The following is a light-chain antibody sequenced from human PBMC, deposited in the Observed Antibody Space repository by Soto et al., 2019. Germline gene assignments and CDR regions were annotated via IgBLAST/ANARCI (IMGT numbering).Light chain of an antibody. CDR2: EVS. CDR1: SSDIGGYNF. V-gene: IGLV2-14*01. CDR3: SSYTTSATWV. J-gene: IGLJ3*02. Sequence: QSALTQPASVSRSPGQSITISCTGSSSDIGGYNFVSWYQQHPGKAPKLMIYEVSYRPSGVSNRFSGSKSGNTASLTISGLQGEDEADYYCSSYTTSATWVFGGGTKLTVL.